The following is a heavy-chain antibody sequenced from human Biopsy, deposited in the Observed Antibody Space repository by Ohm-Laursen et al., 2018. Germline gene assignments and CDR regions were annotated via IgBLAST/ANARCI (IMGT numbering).Heavy chain of an antibody. CDR1: GGSISSYY. V-gene: IGHV4-59*01. Sequence: GTLSLTCPVSGGSISSYYWMWIRQPPGKGLEWIGYIHHAQSATYSPSLKSRVTISVDTSKNQFSLKMTSVTAADTAVYYCARVEDCSGDNCPRLAFDLWGQGTTVIVSS. J-gene: IGHJ3*01. D-gene: IGHD2-15*01. CDR2: IHHAQSA. CDR3: ARVEDCSGDNCPRLAFDL.